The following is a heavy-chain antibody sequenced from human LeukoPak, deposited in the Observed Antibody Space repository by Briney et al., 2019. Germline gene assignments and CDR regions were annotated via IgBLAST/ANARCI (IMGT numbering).Heavy chain of an antibody. D-gene: IGHD3-10*01. J-gene: IGHJ4*02. CDR3: AGALRGLWFGELSGPRGY. CDR1: GYTFTGYY. V-gene: IGHV1-2*02. Sequence: ASVKVSCKASGYTFTGYYMHWVRQAPGQGLEWMGWINPNSGGTNYAQKFQGRVTMTRDTSISTAYMELSRLRSDDTAVYYCAGALRGLWFGELSGPRGYWGQGTLVTVSS. CDR2: INPNSGGT.